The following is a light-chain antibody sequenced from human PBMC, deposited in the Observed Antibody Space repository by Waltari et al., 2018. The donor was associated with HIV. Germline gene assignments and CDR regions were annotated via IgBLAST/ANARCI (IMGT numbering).Light chain of an antibody. CDR3: QQYNTDFDT. Sequence: DIQMTQSPSILSASVGDRVTITCRVSQSINSWLAWYQQKPGKAPKLLIYKASSLQSGVPSRFSGSGSGTEFTLTISSLQPDDFATYCCQQYNTDFDTFGQGTKLEIK. CDR1: QSINSW. V-gene: IGKV1-5*03. CDR2: KAS. J-gene: IGKJ2*01.